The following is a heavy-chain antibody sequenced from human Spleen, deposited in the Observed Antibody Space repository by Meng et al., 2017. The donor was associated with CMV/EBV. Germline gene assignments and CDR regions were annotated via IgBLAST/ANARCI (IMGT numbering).Heavy chain of an antibody. Sequence: ASVKVSCKASGGTFSSYAISWVRQAPGQGLEWMGGINPNSGGTNYAQKFQGRVTITADTSINTAFMELTRLTSDDTAVYYCTRHGDYLDVWGQGTAVTVSS. V-gene: IGHV1-2*02. CDR1: GGTFSSYA. D-gene: IGHD4-17*01. CDR2: INPNSGGT. J-gene: IGHJ6*02. CDR3: TRHGDYLDV.